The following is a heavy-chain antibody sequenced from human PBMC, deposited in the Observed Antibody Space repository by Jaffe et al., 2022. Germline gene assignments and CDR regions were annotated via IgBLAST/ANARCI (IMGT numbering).Heavy chain of an antibody. J-gene: IGHJ3*02. D-gene: IGHD3-22*01. CDR2: ISTDESRT. Sequence: EVQLVESGGGLVQSGGSLTLSCAASGFTFSSYWMQWVRQAPGKGLVWVARISTDESRTSHADSVKGRFTIARDNAKNTLYLQMNSLRAEDTAVYYCARGIVGVFDAFDIWGQGTMVTVSS. V-gene: IGHV3-74*01. CDR1: GFTFSSYW. CDR3: ARGIVGVFDAFDI.